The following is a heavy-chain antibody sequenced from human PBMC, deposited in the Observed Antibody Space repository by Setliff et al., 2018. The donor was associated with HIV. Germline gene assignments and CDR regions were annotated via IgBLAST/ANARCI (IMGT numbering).Heavy chain of an antibody. D-gene: IGHD1-7*01. CDR2: ISLSGST. CDR1: GGSISSGGYS. Sequence: SETLSLTCAVSGGSISSGGYSWSWIRQPPGKGLEWIGYISLSGSTNYNPSLKRRVTISVDTSKNQFSLKLNSVTAADTAVYYCARVRLELRQYWFDSWGQGSPVTVSS. J-gene: IGHJ5*01. CDR3: ARVRLELRQYWFDS. V-gene: IGHV4-30-2*01.